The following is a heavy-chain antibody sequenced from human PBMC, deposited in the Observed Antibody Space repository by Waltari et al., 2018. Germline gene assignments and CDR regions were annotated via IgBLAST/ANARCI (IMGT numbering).Heavy chain of an antibody. CDR1: GCSISSYY. V-gene: IGHV4-59*01. CDR2: IYYSGST. J-gene: IGHJ4*02. D-gene: IGHD4-17*01. Sequence: QVQLQESGPGLVKPSETLSLTCTVSGCSISSYYWRWIRQPPGKGLEWIGYIYYSGSTNYNPSLKSRVTISVDTSKNQFSLKLSSVTAADTAVYYCALDYGGNSGYFDYWGQGTLVTVSS. CDR3: ALDYGGNSGYFDY.